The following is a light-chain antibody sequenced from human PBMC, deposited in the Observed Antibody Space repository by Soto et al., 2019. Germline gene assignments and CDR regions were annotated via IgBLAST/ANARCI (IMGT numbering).Light chain of an antibody. Sequence: DIQMTQSPSSLTASLGESVTITCRASQRISNLLNWYQQKPGKAPKLLIHTASSLQTGVPSRFTGSGSGTDFSLTINSLQPEDFATYYCQQSYTTLWTFGQGTKVDI. V-gene: IGKV1-39*01. CDR3: QQSYTTLWT. CDR2: TAS. CDR1: QRISNL. J-gene: IGKJ1*01.